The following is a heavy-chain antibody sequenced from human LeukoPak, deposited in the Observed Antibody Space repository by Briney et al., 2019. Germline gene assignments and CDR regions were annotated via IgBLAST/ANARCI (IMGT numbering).Heavy chain of an antibody. D-gene: IGHD4-23*01. J-gene: IGHJ4*02. CDR3: ARDRGYGGIFDY. CDR2: IYSSAST. V-gene: IGHV4-59*13. Sequence: PSETLSLTCTVSGGSISSYYWSWLRQPPGKGLEWIGYIYSSASTKYSPSLKSRVAISLDTSKNDFSLRLSSVTAADTAVYYCARDRGYGGIFDYWGQGTLVTVYS. CDR1: GGSISSYY.